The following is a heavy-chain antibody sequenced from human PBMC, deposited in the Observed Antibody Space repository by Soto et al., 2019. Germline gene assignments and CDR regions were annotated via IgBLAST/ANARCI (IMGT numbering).Heavy chain of an antibody. CDR3: ARGSYYYDRSGYYNY. J-gene: IGHJ4*02. CDR2: IYYSGST. CDR1: GGSISSGDYY. Sequence: SETLSLTCTVSGGSISSGDYYWSWIRQPPGKGLEWIGYIYYSGSTYYNPSLKSRVTISVDTSKNQFSLKLSSVTAADTAVYYCARGSYYYDRSGYYNYWGQGTLVTVSS. V-gene: IGHV4-30-4*01. D-gene: IGHD3-22*01.